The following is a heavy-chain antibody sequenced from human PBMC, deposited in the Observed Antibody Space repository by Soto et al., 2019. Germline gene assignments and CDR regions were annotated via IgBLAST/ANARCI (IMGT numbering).Heavy chain of an antibody. V-gene: IGHV4-61*01. Sequence: QVQLQESGPGLVKPSETLSLTCNVSGGSVSSDNYYWSWIRQPPGKGLEWIGYIFYSGSTTHNPSXTXXVTISVDTSKNQFSLRLSSVTAADAAVYYCARRDTGRRFDPWGQGTLVTVSS. J-gene: IGHJ5*02. D-gene: IGHD2-8*02. CDR1: GGSVSSDNYY. CDR2: IFYSGST. CDR3: ARRDTGRRFDP.